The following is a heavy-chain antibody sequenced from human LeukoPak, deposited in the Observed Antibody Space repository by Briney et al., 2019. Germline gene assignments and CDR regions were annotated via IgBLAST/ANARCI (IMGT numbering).Heavy chain of an antibody. D-gene: IGHD6-13*01. Sequence: SETLSLTCPVYGGSFSGYYWSWIRQPPGKGLEWIGEINHSGSTNYNPSLKSRVTMSIDTSKHQFSLKLTSVTAADTAVYYCARGGDSSSWSVDYWGQGTLVTVSS. CDR3: ARGGDSSSWSVDY. J-gene: IGHJ4*02. V-gene: IGHV4-34*01. CDR2: INHSGST. CDR1: GGSFSGYY.